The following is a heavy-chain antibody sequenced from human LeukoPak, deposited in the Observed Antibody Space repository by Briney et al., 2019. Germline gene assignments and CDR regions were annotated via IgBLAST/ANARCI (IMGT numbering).Heavy chain of an antibody. D-gene: IGHD3-16*02. J-gene: IGHJ4*02. CDR2: ISSSSSYT. Sequence: GGSLRLSCAASGFTFSSYSMIWARQAPGKGLEWVSSISSSSSYTYYADSVKGRFTISRDNAKNSLYLQMNSLRAEDTAVYYCARDVYQRNDYWGQGTLVTVSS. CDR3: ARDVYQRNDY. CDR1: GFTFSSYS. V-gene: IGHV3-21*01.